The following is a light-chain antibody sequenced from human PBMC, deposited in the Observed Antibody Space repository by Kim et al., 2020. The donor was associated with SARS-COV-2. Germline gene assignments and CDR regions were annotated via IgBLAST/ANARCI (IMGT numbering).Light chain of an antibody. CDR3: QHRQT. CDR2: DAS. J-gene: IGKJ1*01. V-gene: IGKV1-5*01. CDR1: QYVTRG. Sequence: DIQMTQSPSTLSASVGDRVTITCRATQYVTRGLAWYQQKPGRAPKLLIYDASTLERGVPSRFRGSGSGTEFTLTINSLQPDDFASYYCQHRQTFGQGTKVDIK.